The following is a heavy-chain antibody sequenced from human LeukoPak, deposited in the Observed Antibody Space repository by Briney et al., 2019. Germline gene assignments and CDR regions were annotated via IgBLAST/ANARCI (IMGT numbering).Heavy chain of an antibody. V-gene: IGHV3-48*01. CDR1: GFTFSSYS. J-gene: IGHJ6*03. Sequence: PGGSLRLSCAASGFTFSSYSMNWVRQAPGKGLEWVSYISSSSSTIYYADSVKGRFTISRDNAKNSLYLQMNSLRAEDTAVYYCARGEVVVRFYYYYMDVWGKGTTVTVSS. CDR3: ARGEVVVRFYYYYMDV. D-gene: IGHD3-22*01. CDR2: ISSSSSTI.